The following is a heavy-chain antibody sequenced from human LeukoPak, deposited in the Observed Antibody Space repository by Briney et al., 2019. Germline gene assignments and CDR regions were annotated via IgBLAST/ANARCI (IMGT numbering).Heavy chain of an antibody. CDR1: GYTFTSYG. D-gene: IGHD5-24*01. CDR3: ARDGRRDGYARHGLDY. CDR2: ISAYNGNT. J-gene: IGHJ4*02. V-gene: IGHV1-18*01. Sequence: ASVKVSCKASGYTFTSYGISWVRQAPGQGLEWMGWISAYNGNTNYAQKLQGRVTMTTDTSTSTAYMELRSLRSEDTAVYYCARDGRRDGYARHGLDYWGQGTLVTVSS.